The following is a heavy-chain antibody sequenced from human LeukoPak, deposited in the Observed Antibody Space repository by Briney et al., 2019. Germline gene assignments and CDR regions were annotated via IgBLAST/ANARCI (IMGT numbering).Heavy chain of an antibody. Sequence: SETLSLTCNVSGGSISSYQWSWIRQPAGKGLECIGRINTSGTTNYNPSLKSRVTMSVDTSKNQFSLKLSSVTAADTAVYYCASGHNSGWGYFDYWGQGSLVTVSS. D-gene: IGHD6-19*01. CDR2: INTSGTT. J-gene: IGHJ4*02. CDR3: ASGHNSGWGYFDY. CDR1: GGSISSYQ. V-gene: IGHV4-4*07.